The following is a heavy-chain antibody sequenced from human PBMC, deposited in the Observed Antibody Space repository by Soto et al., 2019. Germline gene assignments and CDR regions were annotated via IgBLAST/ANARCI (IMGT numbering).Heavy chain of an antibody. V-gene: IGHV3-21*01. CDR2: ISSSSSYI. CDR1: GFTFSSYS. Sequence: PGGSLRLSCAASGFTFSSYSMNWVRQAPGKGLEWVSSISSSSSYIYYADSVKGRFTISRDNAKNSLYLQMNSLRAEDTAVYYCARDNELSMVRGVIRYYYMDVWGKGTTVIVSS. J-gene: IGHJ6*03. D-gene: IGHD3-10*01. CDR3: ARDNELSMVRGVIRYYYMDV.